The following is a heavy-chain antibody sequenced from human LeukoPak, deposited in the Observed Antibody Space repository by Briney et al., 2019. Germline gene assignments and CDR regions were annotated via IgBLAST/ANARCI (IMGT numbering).Heavy chain of an antibody. Sequence: GRSLRLSCAASGFTFSSYGMHWVRQAPGKGLEWVAVISYDGSNKYYADSVKGRFTIPRDNSKNTLYLQMNSLRAEDTAVYYCAKDPYGSGRRYGMDVWGKGTTVTVSS. J-gene: IGHJ6*04. V-gene: IGHV3-30*18. D-gene: IGHD3-10*01. CDR2: ISYDGSNK. CDR3: AKDPYGSGRRYGMDV. CDR1: GFTFSSYG.